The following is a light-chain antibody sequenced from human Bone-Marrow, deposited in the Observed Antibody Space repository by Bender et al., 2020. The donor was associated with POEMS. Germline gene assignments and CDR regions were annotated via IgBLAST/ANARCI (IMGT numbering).Light chain of an antibody. Sequence: SYKLTQAPSVSVSPGQTARITCVGDALPKKFAAWYQQRSGQAPVLVIYDDTKRPSGIPERFSGSSSGTTATLTISGAQADDEADYYCYSTDSTGNYKTFGGGTKLTVL. V-gene: IGLV3-10*01. CDR3: YSTDSTGNYKT. J-gene: IGLJ2*01. CDR1: ALPKKF. CDR2: DDT.